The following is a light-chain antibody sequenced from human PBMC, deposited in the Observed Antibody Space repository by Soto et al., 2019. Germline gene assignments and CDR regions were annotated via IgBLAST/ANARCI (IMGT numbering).Light chain of an antibody. CDR2: EVS. Sequence: QSALTQPASVSGSPGQSITISCTGTSSDVGGYNYVSWYQQHTGKAPKLMIYEVSNRTSGVSNRFSGSKSGNTASLTISGLQAEDEADYYCSSYTSSSIDYVFGTGTKLTVL. J-gene: IGLJ1*01. CDR1: SSDVGGYNY. CDR3: SSYTSSSIDYV. V-gene: IGLV2-14*01.